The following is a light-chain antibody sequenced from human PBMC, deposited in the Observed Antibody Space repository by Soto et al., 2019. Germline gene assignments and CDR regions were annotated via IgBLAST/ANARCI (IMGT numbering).Light chain of an antibody. J-gene: IGLJ3*02. CDR1: SSDVGYFDY. Sequence: QSVLAQPASVSGSHGQSITISCTGTSSDVGYFDYVSWYQQHPGKAPKLMIFDVSDRSSGVSDRFSGSKSGNTASLTISGLQAEDEADYFCSSYASGSTHVLFGGGTKVTVL. CDR2: DVS. CDR3: SSYASGSTHVL. V-gene: IGLV2-14*03.